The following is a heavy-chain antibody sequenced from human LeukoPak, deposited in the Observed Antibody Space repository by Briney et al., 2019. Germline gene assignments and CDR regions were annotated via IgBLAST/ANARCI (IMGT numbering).Heavy chain of an antibody. Sequence: PGGSLRLSCAASGFTFSSYAMSWVRQAPGKGLEWVSTISAAGGITYYADSVKGRFTISRDYSKNTLFLQMSSLRAEDTAVYYCAGYYCSSGTCRKYLDYWGQGTLVTVSS. CDR1: GFTFSSYA. V-gene: IGHV3-23*01. CDR3: AGYYCSSGTCRKYLDY. D-gene: IGHD2-15*01. CDR2: ISAAGGIT. J-gene: IGHJ4*02.